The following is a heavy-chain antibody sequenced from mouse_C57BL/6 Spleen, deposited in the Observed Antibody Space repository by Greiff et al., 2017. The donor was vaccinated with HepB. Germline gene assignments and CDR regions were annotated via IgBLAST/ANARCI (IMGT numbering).Heavy chain of an antibody. D-gene: IGHD2-12*01. CDR3: ARSGRLCYDDAMDY. CDR1: GYAFSSSW. J-gene: IGHJ4*01. Sequence: VHLVESGPELVKPGASVKISCKASGYAFSSSWMNWVKQRPGKGLEWIGRFYPGDGDTNYNGKFKGKATLTADKSSSTAYMQLSSLTSEDYAVYLCARSGRLCYDDAMDYWGQGTSVTVSS. V-gene: IGHV1-82*01. CDR2: FYPGDGDT.